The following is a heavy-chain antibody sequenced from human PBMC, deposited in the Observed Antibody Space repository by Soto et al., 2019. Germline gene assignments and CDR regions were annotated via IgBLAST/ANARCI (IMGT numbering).Heavy chain of an antibody. V-gene: IGHV3-23*01. D-gene: IGHD6-13*01. CDR1: GFTFSSFA. J-gene: IGHJ4*02. Sequence: GGSLILSCASSGFTFSSFAMSWVRQAPGKGLDWVSAISGSGGSTYSADSVKGRFTISRDNSKNTLYLQRSSLRAEDTAVYYCARGGSAGKGSTPDFWGQGSLVTVS. CDR2: ISGSGGST. CDR3: ARGGSAGKGSTPDF.